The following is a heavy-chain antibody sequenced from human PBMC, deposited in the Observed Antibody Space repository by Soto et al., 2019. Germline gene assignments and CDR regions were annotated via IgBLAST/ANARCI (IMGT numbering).Heavy chain of an antibody. CDR2: IIPILGIA. CDR1: GVTFSSYT. D-gene: IGHD6-13*01. CDR3: AIDPGIAADVSGSTP. J-gene: IGHJ5*02. Sequence: QVQLVQSGAEVKKPGSSVKVSCKASGVTFSSYTISWVRQAPGQGLEWMGRIIPILGIANYAQKVQGRVTITADKSTSTAYMELSSLGAEATAVYYCAIDPGIAADVSGSTPWGQGTLVTVSS. V-gene: IGHV1-69*08.